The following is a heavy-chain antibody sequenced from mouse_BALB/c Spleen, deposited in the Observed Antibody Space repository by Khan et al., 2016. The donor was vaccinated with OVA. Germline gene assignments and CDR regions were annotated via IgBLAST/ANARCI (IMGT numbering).Heavy chain of an antibody. J-gene: IGHJ3*01. V-gene: IGHV1-61*01. D-gene: IGHD6-1*01. Sequence: VQLQQSGAELVRPGASVKLSCKASGYTFTSYWMNWVKQRPGQGLEWIGMIDPSDSKRQYNQMFKDKATLTVDKSSSTAYKQTSSLTPEDTAVVCGGRGGSGPSFAFWGPGTLVPLSA. CDR1: GYTFTSYW. CDR2: IDPSDSKR. CDR3: GRGGSGPSFAF.